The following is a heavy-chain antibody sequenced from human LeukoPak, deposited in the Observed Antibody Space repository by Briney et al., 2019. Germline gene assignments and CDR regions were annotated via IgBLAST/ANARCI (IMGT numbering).Heavy chain of an antibody. CDR1: GFIVSGDF. Sequence: GGSLRLSCAASGFIVSGDFMSWVRQAPGKGLEWVSVIYSDGSTYYADSVKGRFTISRDNSKNTLDLQMTGPRAEDTAVHYCARERGRGRDSPWFDYWGQGTLVTVSS. CDR2: IYSDGST. J-gene: IGHJ4*02. V-gene: IGHV3-53*01. CDR3: ARERGRGRDSPWFDY. D-gene: IGHD1-26*01.